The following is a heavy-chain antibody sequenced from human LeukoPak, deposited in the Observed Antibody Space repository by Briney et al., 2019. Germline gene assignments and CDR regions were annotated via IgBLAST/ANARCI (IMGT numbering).Heavy chain of an antibody. J-gene: IGHJ6*02. CDR1: EFTFSSYW. CDR3: ARYCGGDCYGMDV. CDR2: IKQDGSEK. D-gene: IGHD2-21*01. Sequence: GGSLRLSCTASEFTFSSYWMSWVRQAPGKGLEWVANIKQDGSEKDYVDSVKGRFAISRDNAKNSLYLQMNSLRAEDTAVYYCARYCGGDCYGMDVWGQGTTVTVSS. V-gene: IGHV3-7*01.